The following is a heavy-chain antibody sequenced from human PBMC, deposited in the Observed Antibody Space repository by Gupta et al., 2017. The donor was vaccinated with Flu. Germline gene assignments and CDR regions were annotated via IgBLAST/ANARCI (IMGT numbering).Heavy chain of an antibody. J-gene: IGHJ5*02. Sequence: QVQLEQSGAEVKKPGASVKVSCKASGYTFTGFYMHWVRQAPGQGLEWMGWINPKSGDTNYAQKFQGRVTMTRDTSISTAYMELSRLRYDDRAVYYCARDFPGIAVAGYWFDPWGQGTLVTVSS. V-gene: IGHV1-2*02. D-gene: IGHD6-19*01. CDR2: INPKSGDT. CDR1: GYTFTGFY. CDR3: ARDFPGIAVAGYWFDP.